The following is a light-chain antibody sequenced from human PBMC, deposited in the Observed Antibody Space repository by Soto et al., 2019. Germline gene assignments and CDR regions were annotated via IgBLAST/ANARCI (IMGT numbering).Light chain of an antibody. Sequence: DIQMTPSPSSVSASIGDRVTITCRASQDINTWLAWYQQKPGKAPNLLIYGASSLQSGVPSRFSGSGSGTDFTLTISNLQPEDFATYDCQQANSFPFAFGPGTKVDSK. CDR3: QQANSFPFA. J-gene: IGKJ3*01. V-gene: IGKV1-12*02. CDR1: QDINTW. CDR2: GAS.